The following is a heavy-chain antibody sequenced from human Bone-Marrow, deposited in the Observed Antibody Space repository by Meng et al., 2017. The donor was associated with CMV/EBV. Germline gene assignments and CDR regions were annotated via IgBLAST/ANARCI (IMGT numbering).Heavy chain of an antibody. J-gene: IGHJ5*02. CDR3: ARRNFWRGYWFDP. D-gene: IGHD3-3*01. V-gene: IGHV5-51*01. Sequence: GESLKIPRKGAGNSFNTYWIGWVRQMPGKGLEWMGIIFPSDSDARYSPSFQGQVTISADKSINTAYLHWSSLKASDTDIYYCARRNFWRGYWFDPWGQGTRVTVSS. CDR1: GNSFNTYW. CDR2: IFPSDSDA.